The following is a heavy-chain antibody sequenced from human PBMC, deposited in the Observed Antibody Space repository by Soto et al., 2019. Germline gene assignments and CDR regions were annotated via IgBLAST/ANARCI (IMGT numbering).Heavy chain of an antibody. CDR3: ARVGCSSIWCVQQFDN. V-gene: IGHV3-30-3*01. Sequence: GGSLRLSCASSGFNFRFYAMHWVRQTPGKGLAWVAVISFDGNNKYYADSVRGRFPISRDSSRSMLYLQMNNLKPEDSAIYYCARVGCSSIWCVQQFDNWGQGTLVTVSS. J-gene: IGHJ4*02. CDR2: ISFDGNNK. CDR1: GFNFRFYA. D-gene: IGHD2-2*01.